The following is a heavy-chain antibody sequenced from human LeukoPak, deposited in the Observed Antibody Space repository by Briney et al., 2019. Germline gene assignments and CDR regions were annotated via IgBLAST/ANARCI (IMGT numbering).Heavy chain of an antibody. Sequence: ASVKVSCKASGYTFTGYYMHWVRQAPGQGLEWMGWINPNSGGTNYAQKFQGWVTMTRDTPISTAYMELSRLRSDDTAVYYCARDLSQWLVRYYFDYWGQGALVTVSS. CDR2: INPNSGGT. D-gene: IGHD6-19*01. J-gene: IGHJ4*02. CDR1: GYTFTGYY. V-gene: IGHV1-2*04. CDR3: ARDLSQWLVRYYFDY.